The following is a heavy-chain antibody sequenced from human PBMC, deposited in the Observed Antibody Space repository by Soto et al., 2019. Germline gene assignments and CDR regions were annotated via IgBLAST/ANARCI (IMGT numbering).Heavy chain of an antibody. CDR1: GGSISSGGYY. D-gene: IGHD3-22*01. CDR3: ARGDDSSVKVGP. Sequence: QVQLQESGPGLVKPSQTLSLTCTVSGGSISSGGYYWSWIRQHPGKGLEWIGYIYYSGSTYYNPSLKRRVTLSVDTSKNQFSLKLSSVTAADTAVYYCARGDDSSVKVGPWGQGTLVTVSS. J-gene: IGHJ5*02. CDR2: IYYSGST. V-gene: IGHV4-31*03.